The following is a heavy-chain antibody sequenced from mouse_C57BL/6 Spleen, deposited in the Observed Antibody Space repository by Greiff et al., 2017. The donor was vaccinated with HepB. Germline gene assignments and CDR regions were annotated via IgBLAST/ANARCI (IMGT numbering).Heavy chain of an antibody. CDR3: ARTATGTRAWFAY. CDR2: IDPSDSET. Sequence: QVQLQQPGAELVRPGSSVKLSCKASGYTFTSYWMHWVKQSPIQGLEWIGNIDPSDSETHYNQKFKDKATLTVDKSSSTAYMQLSSLTSEVSAVYYCARTATGTRAWFAYWGQGTLVTVSA. V-gene: IGHV1-52*01. J-gene: IGHJ3*01. D-gene: IGHD4-1*01. CDR1: GYTFTSYW.